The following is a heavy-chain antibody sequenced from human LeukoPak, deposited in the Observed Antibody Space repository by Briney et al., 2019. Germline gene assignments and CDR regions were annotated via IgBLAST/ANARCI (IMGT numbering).Heavy chain of an antibody. CDR3: ARGSGGFFGVVIRYYFDY. CDR2: IYYSGST. D-gene: IGHD3-3*01. V-gene: IGHV4-39*01. Sequence: SETLSLTCTVSSGSISSSSYYWGWIRQPPGKGLEWIGSIYYSGSTYYNPSLKSRVTISVDTSKNQFSLKLSSVTAADTAVYYRARGSGGFFGVVIRYYFDYWGQGTLVTVSS. J-gene: IGHJ4*02. CDR1: SGSISSSSYY.